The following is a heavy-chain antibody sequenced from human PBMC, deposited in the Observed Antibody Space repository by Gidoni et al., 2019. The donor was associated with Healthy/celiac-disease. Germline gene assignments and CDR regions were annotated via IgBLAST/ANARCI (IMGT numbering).Heavy chain of an antibody. Sequence: QVQLVQSGAEVKKPGASVKVSCTASGYTFTGYYMPWVRQAPGQGLEGMGGINPNSGGTNYAKKFQGWVTMNRDTSISTAYMELSRLRSDDTAVYYCARDGPRIAAAGTKDYYYGMDVWGQGTTVTVSS. J-gene: IGHJ6*02. D-gene: IGHD6-13*01. CDR2: INPNSGGT. CDR3: ARDGPRIAAAGTKDYYYGMDV. CDR1: GYTFTGYY. V-gene: IGHV1-2*04.